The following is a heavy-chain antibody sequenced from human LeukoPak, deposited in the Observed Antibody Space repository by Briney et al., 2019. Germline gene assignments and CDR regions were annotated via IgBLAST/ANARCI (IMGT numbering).Heavy chain of an antibody. CDR3: ARSKLTRPFDY. CDR2: ISSSSSYI. V-gene: IGHV3-21*01. CDR1: GFTFSSYS. D-gene: IGHD2-2*01. Sequence: PGGSLRLSCAASGFTFSSYSMNWVRQTPGKGLEWVSSISSSSSYIYHADSVKGRFTISRDNAKNSLYLQMNSLRAEDTAVYYCARSKLTRPFDYWGQGTLVTVSS. J-gene: IGHJ4*02.